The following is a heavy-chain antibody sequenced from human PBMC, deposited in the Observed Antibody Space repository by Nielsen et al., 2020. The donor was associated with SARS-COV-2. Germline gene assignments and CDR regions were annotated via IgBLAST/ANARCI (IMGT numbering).Heavy chain of an antibody. V-gene: IGHV3-30*04. CDR2: ISYDGSNK. CDR1: GFTFSSYA. D-gene: IGHD6-25*01. Sequence: GESLKISCAASGFTFSSYAMHWVRQAPGKGLEWVAVISYDGSNKYYADSVKGRFTISRDNSKNTLYLQMNSLRAEDTALYHCAVALSEYYYGMDVWGQGTTVTVSS. J-gene: IGHJ6*02. CDR3: AVALSEYYYGMDV.